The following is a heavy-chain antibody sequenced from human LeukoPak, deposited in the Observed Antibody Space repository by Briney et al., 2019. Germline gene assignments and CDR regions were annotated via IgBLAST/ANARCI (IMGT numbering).Heavy chain of an antibody. D-gene: IGHD5-12*01. CDR2: ISGSGGCT. CDR3: AKDNGYSGYGTVDY. V-gene: IGHV3-23*01. Sequence: GGSLRLSCAASGFTFRSYAMSWVRQAPGKGLEWVSAISGSGGCTYDADSVKGRFTISRDNSKNTLYLQMNSLRAEDTAVYYCAKDNGYSGYGTVDYWGQGTLVTVSS. CDR1: GFTFRSYA. J-gene: IGHJ4*02.